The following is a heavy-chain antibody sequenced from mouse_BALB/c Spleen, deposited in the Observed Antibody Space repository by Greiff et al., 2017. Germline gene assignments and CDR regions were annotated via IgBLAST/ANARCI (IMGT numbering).Heavy chain of an antibody. CDR2: IYPYNGGT. J-gene: IGHJ2*01. CDR1: GYTFPDYN. V-gene: IGHV1S29*02. Sequence: VQLQQSGPELVKPGASVKISCKASGYTFPDYNMPWVKQSHGKSLEWIGYIYPYNGGTGYNQKFKSKATLTVDNSSSTAYMELRSLTSEDSAVYYCARENWDYFDYWGQGTTLTVSS. D-gene: IGHD4-1*01. CDR3: ARENWDYFDY.